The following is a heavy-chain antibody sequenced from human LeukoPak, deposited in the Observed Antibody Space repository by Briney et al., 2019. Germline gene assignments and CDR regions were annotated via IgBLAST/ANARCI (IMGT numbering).Heavy chain of an antibody. D-gene: IGHD5-12*01. CDR3: ARVSGYDWESFYDY. V-gene: IGHV4-38-2*02. J-gene: IGHJ4*02. Sequence: SETLSLTCTVSGYSISTGYYWDWIRQPPGKGLEWIGTFYHGGSTYYNPSLKSRVTISVDTSKNQFSLKLSSVTAADTAVYYCARVSGYDWESFYDYWGQGTLVTVSS. CDR2: FYHGGST. CDR1: GYSISTGYY.